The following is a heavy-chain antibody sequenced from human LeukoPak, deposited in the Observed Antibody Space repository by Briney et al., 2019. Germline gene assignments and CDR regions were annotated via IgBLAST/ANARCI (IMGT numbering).Heavy chain of an antibody. D-gene: IGHD3-9*01. V-gene: IGHV4-39*02. CDR1: GGSISSSNFY. Sequence: PAETLSLTCTVSGGSISSSNFYWGWIRQPPGKGLEWIGSIYYSGSSFDNSAIKSRVTISVDTSKNQFSLKLSSVTAADTAVYYCARDPHSYDTLTGSRGKNDAFDIWGQGTMVTVSS. J-gene: IGHJ3*02. CDR2: IYYSGSS. CDR3: ARDPHSYDTLTGSRGKNDAFDI.